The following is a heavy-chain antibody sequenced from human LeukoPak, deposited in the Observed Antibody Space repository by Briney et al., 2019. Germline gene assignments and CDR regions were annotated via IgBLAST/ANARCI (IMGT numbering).Heavy chain of an antibody. Sequence: SETLSLTCTVSGGSISSYYWSWIRQPPGKGLEWIGYIYYSGSTNYNPSLKSRVTISVDTSKNQFSLKLSSVTAEDTAVYYCARGEYFDWLRSLLRYNWFDPWGQGTLVTVSS. CDR3: ARGEYFDWLRSLLRYNWFDP. J-gene: IGHJ5*02. V-gene: IGHV4-59*01. CDR2: IYYSGST. D-gene: IGHD3-9*01. CDR1: GGSISSYY.